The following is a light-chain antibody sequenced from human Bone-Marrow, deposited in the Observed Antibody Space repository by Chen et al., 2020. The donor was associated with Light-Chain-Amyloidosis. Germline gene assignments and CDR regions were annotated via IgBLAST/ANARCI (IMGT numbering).Light chain of an antibody. Sequence: EVVLTQSPGTMSLSPGESATLSCRPSQSISSTYLAWYQQRPGQVPRLLIYSASTRATGIPDRFSGSGSGTDFTLTISRLEPEEFAMYYCQQYGGSFWAFGQGTKVEIK. CDR1: QSISSTY. CDR3: QQYGGSFWA. CDR2: SAS. V-gene: IGKV3-20*01. J-gene: IGKJ1*01.